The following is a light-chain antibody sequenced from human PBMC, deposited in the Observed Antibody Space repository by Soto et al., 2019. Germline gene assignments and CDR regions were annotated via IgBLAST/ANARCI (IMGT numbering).Light chain of an antibody. J-gene: IGLJ1*01. CDR3: SSYSSSTTYV. V-gene: IGLV2-14*01. Sequence: QSVLTQPASVSGSPGQSITISCTGTSSDIGNYNYVSWYQQHPGKAPKLMIYDVSNRPSGVSNRFSGSKSGNTASLTISGLQAEDEADYYCSSYSSSTTYVFGTGTKATVL. CDR1: SSDIGNYNY. CDR2: DVS.